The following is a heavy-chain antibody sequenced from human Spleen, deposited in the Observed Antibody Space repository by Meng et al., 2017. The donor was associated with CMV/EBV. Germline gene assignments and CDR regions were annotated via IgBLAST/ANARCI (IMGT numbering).Heavy chain of an antibody. Sequence: GESLKISCSASGFTFSDFYMSWIRQAPGKGLVWVSRIHSDGSSTSYADSVKGRFTISRDNAKNTLFLEMNSLRVEDTAVYFCARDVGDYVSGVDWGQGTLVTVSS. CDR1: GFTFSDFY. D-gene: IGHD4-17*01. J-gene: IGHJ4*02. CDR2: IHSDGSST. V-gene: IGHV3-74*01. CDR3: ARDVGDYVSGVD.